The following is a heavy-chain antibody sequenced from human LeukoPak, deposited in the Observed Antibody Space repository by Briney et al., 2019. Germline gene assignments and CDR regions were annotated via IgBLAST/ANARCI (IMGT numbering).Heavy chain of an antibody. CDR1: GCSISSSSHY. V-gene: IGHV4-39*01. CDR3: ASWPLVDMTTSGLDY. J-gene: IGHJ4*02. D-gene: IGHD5-24*01. Sequence: SETLSLTCTVSGCSISSSSHYRCWIRQPPAKGLEWIGTIYYSGSAYYNPSLNSRVTISVDTSKNQFSLKLSSVTAADTAVYYCASWPLVDMTTSGLDYWGQGTLVTVSS. CDR2: IYYSGSA.